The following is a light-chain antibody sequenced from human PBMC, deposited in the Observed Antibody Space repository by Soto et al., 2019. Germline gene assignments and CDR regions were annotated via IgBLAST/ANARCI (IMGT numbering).Light chain of an antibody. J-gene: IGKJ1*01. CDR1: QSVLYRSNNHNY. CDR3: QQYYSTPWT. V-gene: IGKV4-1*01. Sequence: DIVMTQSPYSLAVSLGERATINCKSSQSVLYRSNNHNYLAWYQQKPGQPPRLLIYWASTRESGVPDRFSGSGSGTDFTLTISSLQAEDVAVYYCQQYYSTPWTFGQGTKVDIK. CDR2: WAS.